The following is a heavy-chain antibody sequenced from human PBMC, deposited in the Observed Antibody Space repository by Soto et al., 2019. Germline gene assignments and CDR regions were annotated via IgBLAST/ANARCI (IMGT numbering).Heavy chain of an antibody. CDR3: ERPVATMGYFDY. V-gene: IGHV4-34*01. Sequence: SETLSLTCAVYGGSFSGYYWSWIRQPPGKGLEWIGEINHSGSTNYNPSLKSRVTISVDTSKNQFSLKLSSVTAADTAVYYCERPVATMGYFDYWGQGTLVTVSS. D-gene: IGHD5-12*01. CDR1: GGSFSGYY. J-gene: IGHJ4*02. CDR2: INHSGST.